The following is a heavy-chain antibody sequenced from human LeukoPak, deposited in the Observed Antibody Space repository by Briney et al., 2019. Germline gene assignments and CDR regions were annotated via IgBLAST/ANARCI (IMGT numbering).Heavy chain of an antibody. CDR3: ARGYPYYDFWSGYERIGGMDV. CDR2: IFHTGNS. V-gene: IGHV4-59*01. D-gene: IGHD3-3*01. CDR1: GGSISTFY. J-gene: IGHJ6*02. Sequence: SETLSLTCTVSGGSISTFYWSWLRQPPGKGLEWIAYIFHTGNSNYNPSLKGRVTISVDTSKNQFSLKLSSVTAADTAVYYCARGYPYYDFWSGYERIGGMDVWGQGTTVTVSS.